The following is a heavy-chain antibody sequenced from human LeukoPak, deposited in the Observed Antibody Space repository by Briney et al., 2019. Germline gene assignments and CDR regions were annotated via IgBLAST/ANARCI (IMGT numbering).Heavy chain of an antibody. CDR3: ARETMVRGVLYYYYTDV. D-gene: IGHD3-10*01. J-gene: IGHJ6*03. V-gene: IGHV4-34*01. CDR1: GGSFSDYY. CDR2: INHSGST. Sequence: SETLSLTCAVYGGSFSDYYWSWIRQPPGKGLEWIGEINHSGSTNYSTSLKSRVTISVDTSKNQFSLKLSSVTAADTAVYYCARETMVRGVLYYYYTDVWGKGSTVTVSS.